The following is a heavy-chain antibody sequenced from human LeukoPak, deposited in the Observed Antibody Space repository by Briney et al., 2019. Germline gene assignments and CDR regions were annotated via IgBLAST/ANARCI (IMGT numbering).Heavy chain of an antibody. V-gene: IGHV3-7*01. CDR3: ARDSSGWFGEPTLYYFDY. J-gene: IGHJ4*02. Sequence: PGGSLRLSCAASGFTFSSYWMTWVRQAPGKGLEWVAIIKQDGSQKYYVDSVKGRFTISRDNAKNSLYLQMNSLRAEDTAVYYCARDSSGWFGEPTLYYFDYWGQGTLVTVSS. D-gene: IGHD3-10*01. CDR1: GFTFSSYW. CDR2: IKQDGSQK.